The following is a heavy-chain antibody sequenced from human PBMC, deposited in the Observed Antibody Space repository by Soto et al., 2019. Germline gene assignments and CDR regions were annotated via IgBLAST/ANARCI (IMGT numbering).Heavy chain of an antibody. V-gene: IGHV3-23*01. CDR1: GFTFSSYA. Sequence: PGGSLRLSCAASGFTFSSYAMRWVRQAPGKGLEWVSAISGSGGSTYYADSVKGRFTISRDNSKNTLYLQMNSLRAEDTAVYYCAKEGRGYGDSYYYYYGMDVWGQGTTVTVSS. D-gene: IGHD4-17*01. CDR3: AKEGRGYGDSYYYYYGMDV. CDR2: ISGSGGST. J-gene: IGHJ6*02.